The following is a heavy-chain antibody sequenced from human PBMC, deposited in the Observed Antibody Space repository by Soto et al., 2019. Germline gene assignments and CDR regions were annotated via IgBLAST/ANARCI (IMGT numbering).Heavy chain of an antibody. CDR3: ARESGGTTATLDYYYFYMDV. V-gene: IGHV1-2*04. Sequence: ASGKVSCKASGYTVTSYAMHWVRQAPGQRLEWMGWINPNSGSTKFAQNFQGWVTMTRDTSIKTVYMELSGPKSDATAVYYCARESGGTTATLDYYYFYMDVWRKGTTVTVS. J-gene: IGHJ6*03. CDR1: GYTVTSYA. D-gene: IGHD4-17*01. CDR2: INPNSGST.